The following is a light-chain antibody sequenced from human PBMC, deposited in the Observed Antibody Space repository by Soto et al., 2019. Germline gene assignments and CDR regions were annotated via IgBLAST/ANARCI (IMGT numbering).Light chain of an antibody. Sequence: EIVMTQSPATLSVSPGERATLSCMASQSVSSNLAWYQQKPGQAPRLLIYGASTRATGIPARFSGSGSGTEFTLTISSLQSEDFAVYYCQQYNNWPRTVGQGTKVEI. CDR1: QSVSSN. CDR2: GAS. V-gene: IGKV3-15*01. J-gene: IGKJ1*01. CDR3: QQYNNWPRT.